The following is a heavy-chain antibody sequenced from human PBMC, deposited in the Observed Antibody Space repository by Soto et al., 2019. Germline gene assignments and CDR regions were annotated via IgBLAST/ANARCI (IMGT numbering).Heavy chain of an antibody. CDR3: AKARSPDSSYSNSNS. D-gene: IGHD6-6*01. Sequence: GGSLRLSCAASGFTFSSYAMTWVRQAPGKGLKWVSVISGGGGTTYYADSVKGRFTISRDNSKNTVSLQMNNLTAEDTAVYYCAKARSPDSSYSNSNSWGQGTLVTVSS. CDR2: ISGGGGTT. J-gene: IGHJ4*02. V-gene: IGHV3-23*01. CDR1: GFTFSSYA.